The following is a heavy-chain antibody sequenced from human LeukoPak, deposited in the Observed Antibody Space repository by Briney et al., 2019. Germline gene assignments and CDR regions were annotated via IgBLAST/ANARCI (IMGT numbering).Heavy chain of an antibody. Sequence: ASVKVSCKASGYIFTGYYMHWVRQAPGQGLEWMGGIIPIFGTANYAQKFQGRVTITADKSTSTAYMELSSLRSEDTAVYYCAWSARPFYYFDYWGQGTLVTVSS. V-gene: IGHV1-69*06. CDR2: IIPIFGTA. CDR1: GYIFTGYY. D-gene: IGHD6-6*01. J-gene: IGHJ4*02. CDR3: AWSARPFYYFDY.